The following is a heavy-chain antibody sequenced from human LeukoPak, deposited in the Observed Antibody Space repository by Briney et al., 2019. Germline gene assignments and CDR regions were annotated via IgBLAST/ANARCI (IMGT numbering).Heavy chain of an antibody. J-gene: IGHJ4*02. CDR3: AKGRRDGYNFDFDY. CDR2: IRYDGSNK. CDR1: GFTFSSYG. D-gene: IGHD5-24*01. V-gene: IGHV3-30*02. Sequence: PGGSLRLSCAASGFTFSSYGMHWVRQAPGKGLEWVAFIRYDGSNKYYADSVKGQFTISRDNSKNTLYLQMNSLRAEDTAVYYCAKGRRDGYNFDFDYWGQGTLVTVSS.